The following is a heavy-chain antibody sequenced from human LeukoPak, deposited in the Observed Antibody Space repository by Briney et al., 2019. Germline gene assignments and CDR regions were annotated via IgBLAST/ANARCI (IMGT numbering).Heavy chain of an antibody. CDR2: ISSSGSTI. J-gene: IGHJ4*01. V-gene: IGHV3-48*03. Sequence: GGSLRLSCAASGFTFSSCEMNWVRQAPGKGLEWVSHISSSGSTIYYADSVKGRFTISRDNPKNSLYLQMNSLRDEDTAVYYCARGGGMGTTSGDYWGQGTLVTVSS. CDR1: GFTFSSCE. D-gene: IGHD1-26*01. CDR3: ARGGGMGTTSGDY.